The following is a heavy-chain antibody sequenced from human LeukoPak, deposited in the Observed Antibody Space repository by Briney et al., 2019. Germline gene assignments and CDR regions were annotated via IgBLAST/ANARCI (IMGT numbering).Heavy chain of an antibody. CDR3: ARDRIAVAGTFDC. CDR2: IHHSGGT. CDR1: GGSFSGYY. D-gene: IGHD6-19*01. V-gene: IGHV4-34*01. Sequence: SETLSLTCAVYGGSFSGYYWSWIRQPPGKGLEWIGSIHHSGGTYYNPSLKSRVTISVDTSKKQFSLKLSSVTAADTAVYYCARDRIAVAGTFDCWGQGTLVTVSS. J-gene: IGHJ4*02.